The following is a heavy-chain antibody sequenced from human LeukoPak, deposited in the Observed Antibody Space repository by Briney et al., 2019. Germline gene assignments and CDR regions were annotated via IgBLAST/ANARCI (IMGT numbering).Heavy chain of an antibody. V-gene: IGHV3-23*01. D-gene: IGHD3-10*01. J-gene: IGHJ4*02. CDR2: ISGSGGST. CDR3: ARGPHLYGSGSPFPYYFDY. Sequence: GGSLRLSCAASGFTFSSYAMSWVRQAPGKGLEWVSAISGSGGSTYYADSVKGRFTISRDNSKNTLYLQMNSLRAEDTAVYYCARGPHLYGSGSPFPYYFDYWGQGTLVTVSS. CDR1: GFTFSSYA.